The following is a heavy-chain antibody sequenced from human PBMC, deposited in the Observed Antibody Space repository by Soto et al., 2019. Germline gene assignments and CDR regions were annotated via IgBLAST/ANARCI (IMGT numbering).Heavy chain of an antibody. CDR2: ISWNSGSI. Sequence: PGGSLRLSCAASGFTFDDYAMHWVRQAPGKGLEWVSGISWNSGSIGYADSVKGRFTISRDNAKNSLYLQMNSLRAEDTALYYCAKVIDPYGDYEYYYYYGTDVWGQGTTVTVS. D-gene: IGHD4-17*01. J-gene: IGHJ6*02. CDR1: GFTFDDYA. V-gene: IGHV3-9*01. CDR3: AKVIDPYGDYEYYYYYGTDV.